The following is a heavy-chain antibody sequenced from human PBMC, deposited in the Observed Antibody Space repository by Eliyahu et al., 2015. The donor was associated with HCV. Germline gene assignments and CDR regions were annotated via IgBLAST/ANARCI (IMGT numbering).Heavy chain of an antibody. V-gene: IGHV1-18*01. J-gene: IGHJ6*01. CDR3: ARDSQDPTVEWVQGFRSFYYYYYG. CDR2: ISAYNGNT. Sequence: QVQLVQSGAXVKKPGASVXVSXKASGYTFTSYGISWVRQAPGQGLEWXGWISAYNGNTNYAQKLQGRVTMTTDTSTSTAYMELRSLRSDDTAVYYCARDSQDPTVEWVQGFRSFYYYYYG. CDR1: GYTFTSYG. D-gene: IGHD1-26*01.